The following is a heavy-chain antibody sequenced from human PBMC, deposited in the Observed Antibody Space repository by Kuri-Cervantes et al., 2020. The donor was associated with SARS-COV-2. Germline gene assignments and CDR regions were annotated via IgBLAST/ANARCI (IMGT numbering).Heavy chain of an antibody. D-gene: IGHD6-19*01. J-gene: IGHJ4*02. V-gene: IGHV4-59*08. CDR1: GFTFSSYG. Sequence: GSLRLSCAASGFTFSSYGMHWVRQAPGKGLEWIGYIYYTGSTNYNPSLKSRVTISVDTSKKQFSLKLSSVTAADTAVYYCARLEIIAVAGAIDYWGQGTLVTVSS. CDR3: ARLEIIAVAGAIDY. CDR2: IYYTGST.